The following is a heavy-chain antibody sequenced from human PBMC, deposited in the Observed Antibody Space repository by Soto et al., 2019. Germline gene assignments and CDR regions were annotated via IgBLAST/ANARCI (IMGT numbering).Heavy chain of an antibody. V-gene: IGHV1-69*13. CDR2: IIPIFGTA. CDR1: GGTFSSYA. J-gene: IGHJ6*02. CDR3: ARSSLGYRTLYYYYGMDV. D-gene: IGHD3-16*01. Sequence: GASVKVSCKASGGTFSSYAISWVRQAPGQGLEWMGGIIPIFGTANYAQKFQGRVTITADEPTSTAYMELSSLRSEDTAVYYCARSSLGYRTLYYYYGMDVWGQGTTVTVSS.